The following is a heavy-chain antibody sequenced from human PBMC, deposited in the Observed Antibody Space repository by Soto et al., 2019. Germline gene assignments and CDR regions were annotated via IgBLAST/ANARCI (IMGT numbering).Heavy chain of an antibody. V-gene: IGHV3-21*01. Sequence: EVQLVESGGGLVKPGGSLRLSCAASGFTFSSYSMNWVRQAPGKGLEWVSSISSSSSCIYYADSVKGRFTISRDNAKNSLYLQMNSLRAEDTAVYYCARDRSVATISRYYFDYWGQGTLVTVSS. J-gene: IGHJ4*02. CDR3: ARDRSVATISRYYFDY. CDR1: GFTFSSYS. D-gene: IGHD5-12*01. CDR2: ISSSSSCI.